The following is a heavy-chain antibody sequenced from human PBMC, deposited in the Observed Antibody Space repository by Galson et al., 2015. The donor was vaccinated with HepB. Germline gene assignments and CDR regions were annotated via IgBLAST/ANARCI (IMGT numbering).Heavy chain of an antibody. D-gene: IGHD3-22*01. J-gene: IGHJ4*02. V-gene: IGHV3-30*04. CDR2: ISYDGSNK. CDR3: ARAPMIVVVITTVPPDY. Sequence: SLRLSCAASGFTFSSYAMHWVRQAPGKGLEWVAVISYDGSNKYYADSVKGRFTISRDNSKNTLYLQMNSLRAEDTAVYYCARAPMIVVVITTVPPDYWGQGTLVTVSS. CDR1: GFTFSSYA.